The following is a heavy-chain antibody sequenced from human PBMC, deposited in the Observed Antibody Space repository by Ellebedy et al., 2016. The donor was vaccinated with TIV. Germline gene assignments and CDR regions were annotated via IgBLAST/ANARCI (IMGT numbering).Heavy chain of an antibody. J-gene: IGHJ4*02. CDR3: VKAWGD. Sequence: GESLKISCSASGFTFSSYAMHWVRQAPGKGLEYISAIVANGGSTYYADSVKGRFTISRDNSKNTLYLQMSSLRADDTAVYYCVKAWGDWGQGTLVTVSS. CDR2: IVANGGST. CDR1: GFTFSSYA. D-gene: IGHD3-16*01. V-gene: IGHV3-64D*06.